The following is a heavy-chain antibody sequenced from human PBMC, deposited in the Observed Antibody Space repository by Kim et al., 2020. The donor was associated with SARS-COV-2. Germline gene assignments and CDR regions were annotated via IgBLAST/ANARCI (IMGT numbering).Heavy chain of an antibody. CDR1: GFTFNGYA. V-gene: IGHV3-23*01. D-gene: IGHD2-2*03. J-gene: IGHJ4*02. Sequence: GGSLRLSCTTSGFTFNGYAMSWVRQAPGKGLEWVSSIDGSDGTTYYVDSVKGRFTISRDNSTNTLYLQMNSLRADDTAVYYCMKGGWGWIWDHWGQGT. CDR3: MKGGWGWIWDH. CDR2: IDGSDGTT.